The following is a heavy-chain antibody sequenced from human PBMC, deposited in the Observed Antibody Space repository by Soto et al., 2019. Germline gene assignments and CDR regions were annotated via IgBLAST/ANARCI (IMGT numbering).Heavy chain of an antibody. D-gene: IGHD2-21*01. CDR2: INPSGGTT. J-gene: IGHJ6*02. Sequence: QVQLVQSGAEVKKPGASVKLSCKASGYTFTRYYIHWVRQGPGQRLEWMGIINPSGGTTTYAQKYQGRGTMTRDTSTRTVSRELSSLRSEDTAVYYCGRGDWHYYHAMDVWGQGTTVTVSS. V-gene: IGHV1-46*03. CDR1: GYTFTRYY. CDR3: GRGDWHYYHAMDV.